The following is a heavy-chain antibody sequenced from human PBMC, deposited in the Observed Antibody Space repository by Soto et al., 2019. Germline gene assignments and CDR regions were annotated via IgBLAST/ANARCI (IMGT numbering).Heavy chain of an antibody. CDR1: GFTFSTYW. Sequence: PGGSLRLSCAASGFTFSTYWMSWVRQAPGKGLEWVANIKQDGSEKYYVDSVKGRFTISRDNAQNSLFLQMNSLRAEDTAMYYCARVYSSSYGRAMDVWGQGTTVTVSS. CDR3: ARVYSSSYGRAMDV. J-gene: IGHJ6*02. D-gene: IGHD6-6*01. CDR2: IKQDGSEK. V-gene: IGHV3-7*04.